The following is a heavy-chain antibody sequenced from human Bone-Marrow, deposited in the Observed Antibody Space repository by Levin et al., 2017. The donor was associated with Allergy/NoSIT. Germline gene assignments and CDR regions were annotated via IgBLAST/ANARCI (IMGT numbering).Heavy chain of an antibody. CDR1: GGSISSGDYY. D-gene: IGHD3-16*02. Sequence: SETLSLTCTVSGGSISSGDYYWSWIRQPPGKGLEWIGYIYYSGSTYYNPSLKSRVTISVDTSKNQFSLKLSSVTAADTAVYYCARTFGGVIVEHTNWGQGTLVTVSS. CDR3: ARTFGGVIVEHTN. J-gene: IGHJ4*02. V-gene: IGHV4-30-4*01. CDR2: IYYSGST.